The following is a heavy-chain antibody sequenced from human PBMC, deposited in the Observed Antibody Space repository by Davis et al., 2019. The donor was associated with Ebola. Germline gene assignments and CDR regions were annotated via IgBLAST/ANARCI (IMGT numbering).Heavy chain of an antibody. CDR1: GFTFKNAW. V-gene: IGHV3-15*01. CDR3: TTDDYGILGYFDL. J-gene: IGHJ2*01. D-gene: IGHD4-17*01. Sequence: PGGSLRLSCEVSGFTFKNAWMSWVRQAPGKGLEWLGRIKSKSDGGAADYATSVKDRFIISRDDSQSTVFLKMSRLKTEDTAVYFCTTDDYGILGYFDLWGRGTLVTVSS. CDR2: IKSKSDGGAA.